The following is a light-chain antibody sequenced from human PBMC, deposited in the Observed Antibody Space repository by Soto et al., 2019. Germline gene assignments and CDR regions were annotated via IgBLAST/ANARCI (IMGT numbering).Light chain of an antibody. J-gene: IGLJ1*01. CDR1: SSDIGGYNF. CDR3: SSYTSSTTNV. CDR2: EVS. Sequence: QSVLTQPASVSGSPGQSITNSCTGTSSDIGGYNFVSWYQQHPGKAPKLMIFEVSKRPSGVSNRFSGSKSGNTASLTISGLQAEDEADYYCSSYTSSTTNVFGTVTKLTVL. V-gene: IGLV2-14*01.